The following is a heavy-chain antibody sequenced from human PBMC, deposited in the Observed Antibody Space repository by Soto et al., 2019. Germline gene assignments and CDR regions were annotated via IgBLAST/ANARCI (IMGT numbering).Heavy chain of an antibody. J-gene: IGHJ4*02. CDR2: IYYSGST. Sequence: QVQLQESGPGLVKPSQTLSLTCTVSGGSISSGGYYWSWIRQHPGKGLEWIGYIYYSGSTYYNPSLKSRVTTSVDTSKNQFSLKLSSVTAADTAVYYCASRRSDDSSGYYSPFDYWGQGTLVTVSS. CDR1: GGSISSGGYY. D-gene: IGHD3-22*01. CDR3: ASRRSDDSSGYYSPFDY. V-gene: IGHV4-31*03.